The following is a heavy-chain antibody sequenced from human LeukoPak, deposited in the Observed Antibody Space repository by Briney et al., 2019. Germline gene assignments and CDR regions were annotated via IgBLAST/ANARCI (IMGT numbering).Heavy chain of an antibody. CDR2: IYTGGST. D-gene: IGHD3-9*01. Sequence: GGSLRLSCAASEFIVSSNYMSWVRHAPGKGLEWVSVIYTGGSTYYADSVKGRFTISRDNSKNTLYLQMNSLRADDTAVYYCARDHPYILTGPGFMDVWGKGTSVTVSS. J-gene: IGHJ6*04. V-gene: IGHV3-53*01. CDR3: ARDHPYILTGPGFMDV. CDR1: EFIVSSNY.